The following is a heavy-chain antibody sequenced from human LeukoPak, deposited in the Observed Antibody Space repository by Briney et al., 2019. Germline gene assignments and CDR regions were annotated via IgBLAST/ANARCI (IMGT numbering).Heavy chain of an antibody. Sequence: GRSLRLSCAASGFTFSSYAMHWVRQAPGKGLEWVAVISYDGSNKYYADSVKGRFTISRDNSKNTLYLQMNSLRAEDTAVYYCAKEGRQWELLPFDYWGQGTLVTVSS. CDR1: GFTFSSYA. CDR2: ISYDGSNK. V-gene: IGHV3-30-3*01. D-gene: IGHD1-26*01. J-gene: IGHJ4*02. CDR3: AKEGRQWELLPFDY.